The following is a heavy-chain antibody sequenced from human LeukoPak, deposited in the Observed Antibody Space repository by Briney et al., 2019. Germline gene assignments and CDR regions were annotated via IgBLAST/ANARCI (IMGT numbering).Heavy chain of an antibody. CDR2: IIPIFGTA. Sequence: SVKVSCKASGGTFSSYAISWVRQAPGQGLEWMGGIIPIFGTANYAQKFQGRVTITTGESTSTAYMELSSLRSEDTAVYYCARGPIAAPLGYMDVWGKGTTVTVSS. V-gene: IGHV1-69*05. D-gene: IGHD6-6*01. CDR3: ARGPIAAPLGYMDV. J-gene: IGHJ6*03. CDR1: GGTFSSYA.